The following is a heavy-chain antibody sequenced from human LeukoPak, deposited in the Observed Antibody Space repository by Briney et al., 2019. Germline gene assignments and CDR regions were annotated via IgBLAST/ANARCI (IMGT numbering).Heavy chain of an antibody. CDR1: GFTFSSYS. Sequence: PGGSLRLSCAASGFTFSSYSMNWVRQAPEKGLEWVSYISSSSSTIYYADSVKGRFTISRDNAKNSLYLQMNSLRAEDTAVYYCAKGGGYEAQYYYYYLDVWGKGTTVTISS. V-gene: IGHV3-48*01. D-gene: IGHD5-12*01. CDR2: ISSSSSTI. J-gene: IGHJ6*03. CDR3: AKGGGYEAQYYYYYLDV.